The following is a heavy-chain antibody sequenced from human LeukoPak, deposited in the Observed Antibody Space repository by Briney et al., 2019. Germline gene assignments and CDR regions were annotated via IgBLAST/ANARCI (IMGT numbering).Heavy chain of an antibody. CDR3: AREKDWGDREVDY. V-gene: IGHV1-69*05. CDR1: GGTFSSYA. D-gene: IGHD3-10*01. Sequence: SVKVSCKASGGTFSSYAISWVRQAPGQGLEWMGRIIPIFGTANYAQKFQGRVTITTDESTSTAYMELSSLRSEDTAVCYCAREKDWGDREVDYWGQGTLVTVSS. J-gene: IGHJ4*02. CDR2: IIPIFGTA.